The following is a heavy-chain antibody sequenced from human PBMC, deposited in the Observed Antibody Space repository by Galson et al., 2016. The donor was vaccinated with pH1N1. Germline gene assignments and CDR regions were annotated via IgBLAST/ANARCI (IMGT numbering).Heavy chain of an antibody. J-gene: IGHJ4*02. CDR2: INPSSDST. D-gene: IGHD4-23*01. CDR1: GYTFAKYY. V-gene: IGHV1-46*01. Sequence: SVKVSCKASGYTFAKYYVHWVRQAPGQGLEWMGIINPSSDSTRYAQKFEDRVTVTTGTSTTTVYMELSSLRSEDTAVYYCAKDWGWQLDPSPFNYWGQGTLVTVSS. CDR3: AKDWGWQLDPSPFNY.